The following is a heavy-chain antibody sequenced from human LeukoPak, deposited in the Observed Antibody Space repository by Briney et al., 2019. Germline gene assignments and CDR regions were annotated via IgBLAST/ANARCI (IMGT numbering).Heavy chain of an antibody. CDR1: GGSISSYY. D-gene: IGHD5-18*01. V-gene: IGHV4-59*01. J-gene: IGHJ4*02. CDR3: ARGRGYSDMNFDY. CDR2: IYYSGST. Sequence: PSETLSLTCTVSGGSISSYYWSWIRQPPGKGLEWIGYIYYSGSTNYNPSLKSRVTISVDTSKNQFSLKLSSVTAADTAVYYCARGRGYSDMNFDYWGQGTLVTVSS.